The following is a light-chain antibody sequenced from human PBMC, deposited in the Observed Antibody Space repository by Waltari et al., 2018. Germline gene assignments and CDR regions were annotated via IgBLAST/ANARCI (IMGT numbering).Light chain of an antibody. CDR1: QTIRSW. CDR2: DAS. CDR3: QQYDSFSYT. V-gene: IGKV1-5*01. Sequence: DIQMTQSPSTLSASVGDRVTITCRASQTIRSWLAWYQQKAGQAPKLLIYDASTLESGVPSRFSGSGSGTEFTLTISSLHPDDLATYYCQQYDSFSYTFGQGTKLEIK. J-gene: IGKJ2*01.